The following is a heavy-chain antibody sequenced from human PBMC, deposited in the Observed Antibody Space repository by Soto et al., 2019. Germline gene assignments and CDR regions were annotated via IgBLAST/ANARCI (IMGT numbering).Heavy chain of an antibody. CDR1: GGSISSGDYY. Sequence: QVQLQASGPGLVKPSQTLSLTCSVSGGSISSGDYYWSWIRQHPGKGLELIGYIYYSGTTYYNPSRKSRVTISVDTSKNQFSLKLSSVTAADTAVYYCARAARGYDSSGYYFADWFDPWGQGTLVTVSS. D-gene: IGHD3-22*01. V-gene: IGHV4-31*03. CDR2: IYYSGTT. J-gene: IGHJ5*02. CDR3: ARAARGYDSSGYYFADWFDP.